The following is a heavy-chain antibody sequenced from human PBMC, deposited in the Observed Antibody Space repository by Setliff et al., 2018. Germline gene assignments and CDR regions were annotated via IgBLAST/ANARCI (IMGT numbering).Heavy chain of an antibody. D-gene: IGHD1-26*01. Sequence: SETLSLTCTVSGGSIRGYYWTWIRQHAGKGLEWIGRRYTSGDTNYNPSLKSRVSMSLDTSNNQFSLKLNPVTAADTAVHYCSREASPGPTNGNWFDPWGQGLLVTVSS. CDR3: SREASPGPTNGNWFDP. V-gene: IGHV4-4*07. CDR1: GGSIRGYY. CDR2: RYTSGDT. J-gene: IGHJ5*02.